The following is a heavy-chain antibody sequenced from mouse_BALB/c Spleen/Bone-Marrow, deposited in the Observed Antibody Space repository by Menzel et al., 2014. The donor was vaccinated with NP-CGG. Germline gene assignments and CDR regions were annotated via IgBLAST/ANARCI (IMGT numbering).Heavy chain of an antibody. CDR2: IYPYNGGT. V-gene: IGHV1S29*02. CDR3: ARGWLLSWFAY. CDR1: GYTFSDSN. J-gene: IGHJ3*01. D-gene: IGHD2-3*01. Sequence: EVQLVESGPELVKPGASVKISCKASGYTFSDSNMHWVKQSHGKSLEWIGNIYPYNGGTGYNQKFKRKATLTVDNSSSTAYMELRSLTSEDSAVYHCARGWLLSWFAYWGQGTLVTVSA.